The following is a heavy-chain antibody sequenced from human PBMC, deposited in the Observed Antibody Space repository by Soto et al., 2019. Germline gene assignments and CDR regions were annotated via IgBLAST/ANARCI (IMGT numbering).Heavy chain of an antibody. J-gene: IGHJ6*03. V-gene: IGHV4-34*01. D-gene: IGHD6-6*01. Sequence: SETLSLTCAVYGGSFSGYYWSWIRQPPWKGLEWIGEINHSGSTNYNPSLKSRVTISVDTSKNQFSLKLSSVTAADTAVYYCARGTLIAARPYYYYYMDVWGKGTTVTVSS. CDR2: INHSGST. CDR3: ARGTLIAARPYYYYYMDV. CDR1: GGSFSGYY.